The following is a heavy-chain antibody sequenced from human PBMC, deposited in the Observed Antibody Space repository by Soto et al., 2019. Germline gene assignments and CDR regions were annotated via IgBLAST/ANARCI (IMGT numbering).Heavy chain of an antibody. J-gene: IGHJ6*02. V-gene: IGHV4-30-4*01. CDR2: IYYSGST. CDR3: ARDGYGGNSGFPLYYGMDV. D-gene: IGHD2-21*02. Sequence: SETLSLTCTVSGGSISSGDYYWSWIRQPPGKGLEWIGYIYYSGSTYYNPSLKSRVTISVDTSKNQFSLKLSSVTAADTAVYYCARDGYGGNSGFPLYYGMDVWGQGTTVTVSS. CDR1: GGSISSGDYY.